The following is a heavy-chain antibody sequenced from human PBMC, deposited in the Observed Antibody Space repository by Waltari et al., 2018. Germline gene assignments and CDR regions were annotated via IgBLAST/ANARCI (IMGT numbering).Heavy chain of an antibody. V-gene: IGHV4-34*01. D-gene: IGHD3-22*01. CDR2: INHSGTT. CDR3: ARGPGHSYRVSRGYSYYNWFDP. J-gene: IGHJ5*02. Sequence: QVQLQQWGAGLLKPSETLSLTCAVYGGSFSGYYWSWIRQPPGKGLEWIGEINHSGTTNYNPSLKSRVTISVDTSKNQFSLKLSSVTAADTAVYYCARGPGHSYRVSRGYSYYNWFDPWGQGTLVTVSS. CDR1: GGSFSGYY.